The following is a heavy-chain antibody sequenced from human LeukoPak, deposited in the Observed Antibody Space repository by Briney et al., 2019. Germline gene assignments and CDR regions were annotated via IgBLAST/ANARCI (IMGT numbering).Heavy chain of an antibody. CDR2: IYYSGST. D-gene: IGHD5-24*01. V-gene: IGHV4-39*01. Sequence: SETLSLTCTVSGGSISSSSYYWGWIRQPPGKGLEWIGSIYYSGSTYYNPSLKSRVTISVDTSKNQFSLKLSSVTAADTAVYYCAKRLDRRDGYKIFDYWGHGTLVTVSS. CDR3: AKRLDRRDGYKIFDY. J-gene: IGHJ4*01. CDR1: GGSISSSSYY.